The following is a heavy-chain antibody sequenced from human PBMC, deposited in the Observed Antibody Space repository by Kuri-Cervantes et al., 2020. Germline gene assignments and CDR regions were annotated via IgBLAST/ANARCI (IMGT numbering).Heavy chain of an antibody. Sequence: GESLKISCAASGFTFDDYAMHWVRQAPGKGLEWVSAIGTAGDTYYPGSVKGRFTISRENAKNSLYLQMNTLRAEDTAVYHCAREGYSAWDAFDIWGQGTMVTV. D-gene: IGHD5-12*01. CDR3: AREGYSAWDAFDI. V-gene: IGHV3-13*01. J-gene: IGHJ3*02. CDR2: IGTAGDT. CDR1: GFTFDDYA.